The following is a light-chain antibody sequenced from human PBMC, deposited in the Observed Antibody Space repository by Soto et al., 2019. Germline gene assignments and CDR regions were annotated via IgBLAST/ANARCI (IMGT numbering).Light chain of an antibody. J-gene: IGLJ3*02. V-gene: IGLV1-36*01. Sequence: QSVLTQPPSVSEAPRKRVTISCSGSSSNIGTNAVNWFQQLPGKAPKLLIYYDDLLPSGVSDRFSGSKSGTSASLAISGLQSEDEADYYCASWDDSLNAWVFGGGTKLTVL. CDR1: SSNIGTNA. CDR2: YDD. CDR3: ASWDDSLNAWV.